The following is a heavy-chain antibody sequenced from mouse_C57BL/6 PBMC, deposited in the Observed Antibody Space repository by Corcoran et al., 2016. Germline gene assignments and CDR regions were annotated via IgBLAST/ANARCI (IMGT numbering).Heavy chain of an antibody. CDR2: IHPNSGST. CDR1: GYTFTSYW. CDR3: ARRIPLYYDYDGYFDV. J-gene: IGHJ1*03. Sequence: QVQLQQPGAELVKPGASVKLSCKASGYTFTSYWMHWVKQSPGQGLEWIGMIHPNSGSTNYNEKFKSKATLTVDKSSSTAYMQLSSLTSEDSAVYYCARRIPLYYDYDGYFDVWGTGTTVTVSS. D-gene: IGHD2-4*01. V-gene: IGHV1-64*01.